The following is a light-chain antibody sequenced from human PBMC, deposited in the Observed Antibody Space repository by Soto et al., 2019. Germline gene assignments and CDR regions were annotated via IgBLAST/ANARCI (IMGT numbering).Light chain of an antibody. CDR2: DVS. Sequence: QSALTQPASVSGSPGQSITISCTGTSGDVGTYNYVSWYLQHPGKAPKLMIYDVSNRPSGVSNRLSGSKSGNTASLTISGRQAEDEADYYCSSYSSSSPRYVFGTGTKLTVL. V-gene: IGLV2-14*01. CDR1: SGDVGTYNY. J-gene: IGLJ1*01. CDR3: SSYSSSSPRYV.